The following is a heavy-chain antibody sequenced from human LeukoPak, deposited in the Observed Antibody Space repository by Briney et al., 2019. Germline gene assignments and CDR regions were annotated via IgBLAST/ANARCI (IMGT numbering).Heavy chain of an antibody. V-gene: IGHV4-59*01. CDR3: ARGDQYSYGYARFDP. CDR1: GGSISSYY. Sequence: SETLSLTCTVSGGSISSYYWCWIRQPPGKGLEWIGYIYYSGSTNYNPSLRSRVTISVDTSKNQFSLKLSSVTAADTAVYYCARGDQYSYGYARFDPWGQGTLVTVSS. D-gene: IGHD5-18*01. CDR2: IYYSGST. J-gene: IGHJ5*02.